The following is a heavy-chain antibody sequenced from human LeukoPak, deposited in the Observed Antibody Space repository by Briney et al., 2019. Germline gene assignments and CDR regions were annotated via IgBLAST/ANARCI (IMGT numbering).Heavy chain of an antibody. V-gene: IGHV3-30*02. J-gene: IGHJ4*02. Sequence: GGSLRLSCAASGFTFSSYGMHWVRQAPGKGLEWVAFIRYDGSNKYYADSVKGRFTISRDNSKNTLYLQMNSLRAEDTAVYYCAHLVPAAIRKGDYWGQGTLVTVSS. CDR1: GFTFSSYG. CDR2: IRYDGSNK. CDR3: AHLVPAAIRKGDY. D-gene: IGHD2-2*02.